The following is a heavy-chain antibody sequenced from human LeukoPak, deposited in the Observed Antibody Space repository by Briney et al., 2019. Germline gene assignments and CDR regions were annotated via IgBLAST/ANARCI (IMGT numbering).Heavy chain of an antibody. J-gene: IGHJ4*02. CDR2: ISPIFGTA. CDR3: ATPNYYDSSGYVY. Sequence: SVKVSCKASGGTFSSYAISWVRQAPGQGLEWLGGISPIFGTANYAQKFQGRVTITTYESTSTAYMELSSLRSEDTAVYYCATPNYYDSSGYVYWGQGTLVTVSS. CDR1: GGTFSSYA. D-gene: IGHD3-22*01. V-gene: IGHV1-69*05.